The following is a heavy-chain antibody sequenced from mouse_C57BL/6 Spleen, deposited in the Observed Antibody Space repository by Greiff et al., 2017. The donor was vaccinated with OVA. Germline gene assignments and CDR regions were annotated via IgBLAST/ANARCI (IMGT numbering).Heavy chain of an antibody. Sequence: QVQLQQPGAELVRPGSSVKLSCKASGYTFTSYWMHWVKQTPIQGLEWIGNIDPSDSETHYNQKFKDKATLTVDKSSSTAYMQLSSLTSEDSAVYYCASGYGPAWFAYWGQGTLVTVSA. V-gene: IGHV1-52*01. CDR1: GYTFTSYW. CDR3: ASGYGPAWFAY. CDR2: IDPSDSET. J-gene: IGHJ3*01. D-gene: IGHD2-10*02.